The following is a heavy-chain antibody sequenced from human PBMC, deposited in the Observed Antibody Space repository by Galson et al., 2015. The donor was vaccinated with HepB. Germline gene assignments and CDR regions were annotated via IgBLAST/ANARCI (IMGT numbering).Heavy chain of an antibody. Sequence: SLRLSCAASGFPFSSYAMSWVRQAPGKWLEWVSAISGSGGSTYYADSVKGRFTISRDNSKNTLYLQMNSLRAEDTAVYYCAKVRELGGSYYSFDAFDIWGQGTMVTVSS. D-gene: IGHD1-26*01. CDR2: ISGSGGST. V-gene: IGHV3-23*01. CDR1: GFPFSSYA. J-gene: IGHJ3*02. CDR3: AKVRELGGSYYSFDAFDI.